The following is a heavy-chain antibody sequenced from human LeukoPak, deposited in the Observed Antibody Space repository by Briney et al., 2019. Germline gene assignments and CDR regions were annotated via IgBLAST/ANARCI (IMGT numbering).Heavy chain of an antibody. V-gene: IGHV4-30-2*05. Sequence: SETLSLTCTVSGGSISSGGYYWSWIRQPPGKGLEWIGYIYHSGSTYYNPSLKSRVTISVDTSKNQFSLKLSSVTAADTAVYYCARVPAYYDFWSGYYGGLYYFDYWGQGTLVTVSS. CDR2: IYHSGST. CDR1: GGSISSGGYY. CDR3: ARVPAYYDFWSGYYGGLYYFDY. D-gene: IGHD3-3*01. J-gene: IGHJ4*02.